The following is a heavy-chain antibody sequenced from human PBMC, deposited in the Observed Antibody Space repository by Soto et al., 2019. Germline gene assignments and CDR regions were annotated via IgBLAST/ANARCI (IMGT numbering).Heavy chain of an antibody. D-gene: IGHD3-3*01. CDR2: IVVGSGNT. CDR3: AADPLYDFGSGEVWFDP. V-gene: IGHV1-58*01. J-gene: IGHJ5*02. Sequence: SVKVSCKASGFTFTSSAVQWVRQARGQRLEWIGWIVVGSGNTNYAQKFQERVTITRDMSTSTAYMELSSLRSEDTAVYYCAADPLYDFGSGEVWFDPWGQRTLVPVS. CDR1: GFTFTSSA.